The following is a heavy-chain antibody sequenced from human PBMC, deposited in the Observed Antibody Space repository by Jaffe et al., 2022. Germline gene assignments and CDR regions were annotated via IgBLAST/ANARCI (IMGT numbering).Heavy chain of an antibody. J-gene: IGHJ4*02. Sequence: QVQLVQSGAEVKKPGSSVKVSCKASGGTFSSYAISWVRQAPGQGLEWMGGIIPIFGTANYAQKFQGRVTITTDESTSTAYMELSSLRSEDTAVYYCARETSHYYGSGSYYYFDYWGQGTLVTVSS. D-gene: IGHD3-10*01. CDR2: IIPIFGTA. CDR1: GGTFSSYA. CDR3: ARETSHYYGSGSYYYFDY. V-gene: IGHV1-69*05.